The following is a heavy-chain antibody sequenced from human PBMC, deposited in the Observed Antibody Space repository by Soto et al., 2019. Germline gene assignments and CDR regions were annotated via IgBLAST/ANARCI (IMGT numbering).Heavy chain of an antibody. V-gene: IGHV4-4*02. CDR3: ARTSNHELRYFDWLSQYYFDY. J-gene: IGHJ4*02. D-gene: IGHD3-9*01. CDR1: GGSISSSNW. Sequence: SETLSLTCAVSGGSISSSNWWSWVRQPPGKGLEWIGEIYHSGSTNYNPSLKSRVTISVDKSKNQFSLKLSSVTAADTAVYYCARTSNHELRYFDWLSQYYFDYWGQGTLVTVSS. CDR2: IYHSGST.